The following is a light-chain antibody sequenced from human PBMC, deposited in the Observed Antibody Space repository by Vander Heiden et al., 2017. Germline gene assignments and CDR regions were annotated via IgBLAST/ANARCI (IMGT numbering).Light chain of an antibody. V-gene: IGKV1-39*01. CDR1: QRISVY. CDR3: QQSYSTHT. CDR2: AAS. J-gene: IGKJ1*01. Sequence: DIQMTQSPSSLSASVGDRVTITCRASQRISVYLNWYQQKAGTAPKLLIAAASSLQSGVPSRFSGSGSGTDFTLAIGKLQPEDFATYYWQQSYSTHTFGQGTKVEI.